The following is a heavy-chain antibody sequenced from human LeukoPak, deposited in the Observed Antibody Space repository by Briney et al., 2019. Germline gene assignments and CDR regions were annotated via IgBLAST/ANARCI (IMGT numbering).Heavy chain of an antibody. CDR1: KFTFTNYA. CDR3: AKQRSDLARDY. D-gene: IGHD2-21*02. Sequence: GGSLRLSCAASKFTFTNYAMSWVRQAPGKGLEWVSTVTSSGGSTNYADSVKGRFTTSRDNSKNTLYLQMNSLRAEDTAVYYCAKQRSDLARDYWGQGTLVTVSS. CDR2: VTSSGGST. J-gene: IGHJ4*02. V-gene: IGHV3-23*01.